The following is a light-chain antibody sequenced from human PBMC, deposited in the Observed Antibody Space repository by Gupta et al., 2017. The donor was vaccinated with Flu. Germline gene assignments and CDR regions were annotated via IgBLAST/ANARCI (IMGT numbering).Light chain of an antibody. CDR2: RSS. J-gene: IGKJ3*01. CDR3: QKRYRTPRVK. V-gene: IGKV1-39*01. CDR1: RSINNY. Sequence: ASPSASVEDRVTITCRASRSINNYVNWYQKKPGEATKLLVERSSSVQSGVPSRFMGSGSGTECTLTISSLQPEDCASYFCQKRYRTPRVKFGPGNKVDIK.